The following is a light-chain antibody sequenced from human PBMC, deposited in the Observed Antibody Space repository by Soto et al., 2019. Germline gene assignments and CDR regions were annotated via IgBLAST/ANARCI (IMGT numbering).Light chain of an antibody. V-gene: IGKV1-5*03. CDR1: QSISSW. CDR3: QQYNSYPWT. J-gene: IGKJ1*01. CDR2: KAS. Sequence: DIQITQSPSTLSASVGDRVTITCRASQSISSWLAWYQQTPGKAPKLLIYKASTLESGVPSNFRGSGSGTEFTLPINRLQPEDFETYYCQQYNSYPWTFGQGTKVDIK.